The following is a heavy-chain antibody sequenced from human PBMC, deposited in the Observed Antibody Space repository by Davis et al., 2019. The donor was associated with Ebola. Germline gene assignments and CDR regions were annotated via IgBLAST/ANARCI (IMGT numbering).Heavy chain of an antibody. CDR2: ISWNSDSV. CDR1: GFTFDDYA. J-gene: IGHJ5*02. V-gene: IGHV3-9*01. Sequence: GGSLRLSCVGSGFTFDDYAMHWVRQVPGKGLEWVSSISWNSDSVGYVDSVKGRFTISKDNAKNTLYLQMNGLRADDTAMYYCARDSLRYSAAYGGWLDPWGQGTLVTVSS. CDR3: ARDSLRYSAAYGGWLDP. D-gene: IGHD5-18*01.